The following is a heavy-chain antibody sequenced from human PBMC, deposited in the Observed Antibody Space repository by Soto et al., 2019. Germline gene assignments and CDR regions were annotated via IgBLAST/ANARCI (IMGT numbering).Heavy chain of an antibody. CDR2: INPDNGNT. Sequence: QVQLVQSGAEVKKPGASVKISCKASGYTFTRYTMNWVRQAPGQRLEWMGWINPDNGNTKSSQKFQDRVIITRDTSASTDYMDLSSLRSEGTAVYYCARGIATGQLDPWGQGTLVTVSS. V-gene: IGHV1-3*01. D-gene: IGHD2-15*01. CDR3: ARGIATGQLDP. J-gene: IGHJ5*02. CDR1: GYTFTRYT.